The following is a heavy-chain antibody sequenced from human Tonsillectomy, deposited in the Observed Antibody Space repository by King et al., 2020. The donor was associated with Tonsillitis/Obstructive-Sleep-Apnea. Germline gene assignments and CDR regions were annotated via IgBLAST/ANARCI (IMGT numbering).Heavy chain of an antibody. CDR3: ARGGDYYGSGSYYDY. D-gene: IGHD3-10*01. J-gene: IGHJ4*02. V-gene: IGHV3-74*01. CDR2: INSDGSST. Sequence: VQLVESGGGLVQPGGSLRLSCAASGFTFSGYWMHWVRQAPGKGLVWVSRINSDGSSTSYADSVKGRFTISRDNAKNTLYLQMNSLRAEDTAVYYCARGGDYYGSGSYYDYWGQGTLVTVSS. CDR1: GFTFSGYW.